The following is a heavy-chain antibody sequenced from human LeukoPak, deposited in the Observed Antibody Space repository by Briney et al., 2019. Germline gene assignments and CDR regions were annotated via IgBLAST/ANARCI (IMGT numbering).Heavy chain of an antibody. Sequence: GGSLRLSCAASGFTFSGSAMHWVRQASGKGLEWVGRIRSKANNYATAYAASVTGRFTISRDDSMNTAYLQMNSLRTEDTAVYYCTRRSGSYLNDYWGQGTLVTVSS. J-gene: IGHJ4*02. V-gene: IGHV3-73*01. CDR3: TRRSGSYLNDY. CDR1: GFTFSGSA. D-gene: IGHD1-26*01. CDR2: IRSKANNYAT.